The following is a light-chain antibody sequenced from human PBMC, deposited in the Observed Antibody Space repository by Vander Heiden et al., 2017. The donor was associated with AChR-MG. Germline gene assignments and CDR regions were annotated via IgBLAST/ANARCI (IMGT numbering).Light chain of an antibody. Sequence: QSALTQPASVSGSPGQPITISCTGTSSDIGTYNYVSWYQQHPGKAPKLMIYDVSNRPSGVSNRFSGSKSGNTASLTISGLQAEDEADYYCSSYTSSSTLVFGNGTKVTVL. CDR2: DVS. V-gene: IGLV2-14*01. CDR1: SSDIGTYNY. CDR3: SSYTSSSTLV. J-gene: IGLJ1*01.